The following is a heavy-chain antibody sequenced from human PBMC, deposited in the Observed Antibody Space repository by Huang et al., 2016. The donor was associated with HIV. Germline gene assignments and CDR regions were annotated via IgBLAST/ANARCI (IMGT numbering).Heavy chain of an antibody. J-gene: IGHJ4*02. V-gene: IGHV1-18*04. Sequence: QVQLVQSGAEVKRPGASLKVSCKTSGFTFTNYGFRVVRQAPGQGLEWLGLVSANSGDMSYEVQFGGRVSQTTDTASGTAYMELRRLTSDDTATYYCVRESLYFGDFLFDHWGQGTPVTVSA. CDR3: VRESLYFGDFLFDH. CDR2: VSANSGDM. D-gene: IGHD3-10*01. CDR1: GFTFTNYG.